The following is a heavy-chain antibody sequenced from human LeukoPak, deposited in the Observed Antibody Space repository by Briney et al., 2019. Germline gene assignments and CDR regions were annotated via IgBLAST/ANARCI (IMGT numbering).Heavy chain of an antibody. Sequence: SETLSLTCTVSGGSISSSSYYWGWVRQPPGKGLEWIGSIYYSGSTYYNPSLKSRVTMSVDTSKNQFSLKLSSVTAADTAVYYCARVLYDFWSGYPNANYYYMDVWGKGTTVTVSS. V-gene: IGHV4-39*07. CDR2: IYYSGST. J-gene: IGHJ6*03. D-gene: IGHD3-3*01. CDR1: GGSISSSSYY. CDR3: ARVLYDFWSGYPNANYYYMDV.